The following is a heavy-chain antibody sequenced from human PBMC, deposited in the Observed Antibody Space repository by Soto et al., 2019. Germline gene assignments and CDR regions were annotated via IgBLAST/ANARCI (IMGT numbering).Heavy chain of an antibody. D-gene: IGHD2-15*01. CDR2: ISYDGSNK. CDR3: ARLLPPGPYDY. J-gene: IGHJ4*02. CDR1: GFTFSSYA. Sequence: SLRLSCAASGFTFSSYAMHWVRQAPGKGLEWVAVISYDGSNKYYADSVKGRFTISRDNSKNTLYLQMNSLRAEDTAVYYCARLLPPGPYDYWGQGSLVTVSS. V-gene: IGHV3-30-3*01.